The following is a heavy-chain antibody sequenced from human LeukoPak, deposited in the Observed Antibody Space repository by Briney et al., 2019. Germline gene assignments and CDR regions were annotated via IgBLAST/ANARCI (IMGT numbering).Heavy chain of an antibody. CDR1: GGSISSGDYY. CDR2: IYYSGST. CDR3: ARDLLNEGNHLDY. J-gene: IGHJ4*02. Sequence: ASETLSLTCTVSGGSISSGDYYWSWIRQPPGKGLEWIGYIYYSGSTYYNPSLKSRVTISVDTSKNQFSLKLSSVTAADTAVYYCARDLLNEGNHLDYWGQGTLVTVSS. V-gene: IGHV4-30-4*01. D-gene: IGHD4-23*01.